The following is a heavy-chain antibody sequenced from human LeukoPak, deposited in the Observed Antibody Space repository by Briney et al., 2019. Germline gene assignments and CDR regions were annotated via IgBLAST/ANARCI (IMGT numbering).Heavy chain of an antibody. Sequence: GGSLRLSCAASGFTFSGYSMNWVRQAPGKGLEWVSYISSTSSTLLYTDSVKGRFIISRDNAKNSLYLQMNSLRAEDTAVYYCARESAYAFDYWDQGILVTVSS. CDR2: ISSTSSTL. V-gene: IGHV3-48*01. CDR3: ARESAYAFDY. D-gene: IGHD5-12*01. CDR1: GFTFSGYS. J-gene: IGHJ4*02.